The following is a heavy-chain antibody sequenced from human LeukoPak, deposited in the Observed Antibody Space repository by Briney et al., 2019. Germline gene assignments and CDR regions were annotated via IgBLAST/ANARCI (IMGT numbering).Heavy chain of an antibody. CDR1: GFTFSSYS. CDR2: ISSSSYI. V-gene: IGHV3-21*01. D-gene: IGHD2-2*01. J-gene: IGHJ3*02. CDR3: ARDLDPDIVVVPALWVAFDI. Sequence: GGSLRLSCAASGFTFSSYSMNWVRQAPGKGLEWVSSISSSSYIYYADSVKGRFTISRDNAKNSLYLQMNSLRAEDTAVYYCARDLDPDIVVVPALWVAFDIWGQGTMVTVSS.